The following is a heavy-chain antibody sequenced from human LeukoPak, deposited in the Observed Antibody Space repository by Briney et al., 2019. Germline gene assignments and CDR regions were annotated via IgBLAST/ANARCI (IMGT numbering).Heavy chain of an antibody. J-gene: IGHJ4*02. Sequence: GASVRVSCEASGGTFISYAISWVRQAPGQGLGWMGRIIPILGIANYAQKFQGRVTITADKSTSTAYMELSSLRSEDTAVYYCARDYGDYGSPFDYWGQGTLVTVSS. CDR2: IIPILGIA. V-gene: IGHV1-69*04. CDR1: GGTFISYA. CDR3: ARDYGDYGSPFDY. D-gene: IGHD4-17*01.